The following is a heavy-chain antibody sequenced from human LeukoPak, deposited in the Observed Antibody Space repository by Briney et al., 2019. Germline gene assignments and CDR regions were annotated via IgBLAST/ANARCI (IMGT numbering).Heavy chain of an antibody. CDR3: ARDNPGIYYYGSGSYYRGGFDY. Sequence: GGSLRLSCEASGLSFSSYSMNWVRQAPGKGLEWVSSISSSRYIYYADSVKGRFNISRDNAKNSLYLQMNSLKAEDTAVYYCARDNPGIYYYGSGSYYRGGFDYWGQGTLVTVSS. CDR1: GLSFSSYS. D-gene: IGHD3-10*01. J-gene: IGHJ4*02. CDR2: ISSSRYI. V-gene: IGHV3-21*01.